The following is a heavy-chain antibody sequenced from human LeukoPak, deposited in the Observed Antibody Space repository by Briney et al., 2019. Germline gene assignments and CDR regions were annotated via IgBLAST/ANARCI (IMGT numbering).Heavy chain of an antibody. CDR1: GGSISSYY. CDR3: ARPIAAAGDPFDY. D-gene: IGHD6-13*01. V-gene: IGHV4-39*01. J-gene: IGHJ4*02. Sequence: SETLSLTCTVSGGSISSYYWSWIRQPPGKGLEWIGSIYYSGSTYYNPSLKSRVTISVDTSKNQFSLKLSSVTAADTAVYYCARPIAAAGDPFDYWGQGTLVTVSS. CDR2: IYYSGST.